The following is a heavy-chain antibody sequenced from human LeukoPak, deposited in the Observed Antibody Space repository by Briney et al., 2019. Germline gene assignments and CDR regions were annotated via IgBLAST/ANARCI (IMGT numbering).Heavy chain of an antibody. V-gene: IGHV1-8*01. CDR3: ARSSIIAAAGPYYFDY. J-gene: IGHJ4*02. D-gene: IGHD6-13*01. Sequence: ASVKVSCKASGYTFTSYGINWVRQATGQGLEWMGWMNPNSGNTGYAQKFQGRVTTTRNTSISTAYMELSSLRSEDTAVYYCARSSIIAAAGPYYFDYWGQGTLVTVSS. CDR2: MNPNSGNT. CDR1: GYTFTSYG.